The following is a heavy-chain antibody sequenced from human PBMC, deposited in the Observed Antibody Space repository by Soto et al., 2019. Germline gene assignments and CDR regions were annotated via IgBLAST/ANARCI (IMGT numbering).Heavy chain of an antibody. J-gene: IGHJ6*02. D-gene: IGHD3-3*01. CDR1: GFTFSRYG. CDR2: ISNDGSKK. Sequence: ESGGGVVQPGGSLRLSCVASGFTFSRYGMHWVRQAPGKGLEWVAAISNDGSKKYYADSVKGRFTISRDNSKNTLYLQMNSLRAEDTAMYYCAKGYYDFWSGYSEYYYDMDVWGQGTTVTVSS. CDR3: AKGYYDFWSGYSEYYYDMDV. V-gene: IGHV3-30*18.